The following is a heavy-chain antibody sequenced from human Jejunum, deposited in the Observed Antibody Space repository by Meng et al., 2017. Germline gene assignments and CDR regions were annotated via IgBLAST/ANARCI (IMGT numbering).Heavy chain of an antibody. CDR3: ARGYGLSWHIGT. V-gene: IGHV4-59*01. Sequence: QGQLQESGPGLVEPSETLSLTCTGSGGSINTDYLNWIRQTPGKGLEWIGCRYYTGSIHYNPSLKSRVTISADTSKNQFSLSLSSVTAADTAVYYCARGYGLSWHIGTWGQGALVTVSS. CDR2: RYYTGSI. D-gene: IGHD6-13*01. J-gene: IGHJ4*02. CDR1: GGSINTDY.